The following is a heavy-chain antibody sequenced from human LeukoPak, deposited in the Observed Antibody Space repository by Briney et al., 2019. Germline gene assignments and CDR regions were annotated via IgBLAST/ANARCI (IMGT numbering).Heavy chain of an antibody. J-gene: IGHJ4*02. D-gene: IGHD2-2*02. CDR2: IYHSGST. Sequence: SETLSLTCTVSGYSISSGYYWGWIRQPPGKGLEWIGSIYHSGSTYYNPSLKSRVTISVDTSKTQFSLKLSSVTAADTAVYYCARDTVPAAIVDYWGQGTLVTVSS. CDR1: GYSISSGYY. V-gene: IGHV4-38-2*02. CDR3: ARDTVPAAIVDY.